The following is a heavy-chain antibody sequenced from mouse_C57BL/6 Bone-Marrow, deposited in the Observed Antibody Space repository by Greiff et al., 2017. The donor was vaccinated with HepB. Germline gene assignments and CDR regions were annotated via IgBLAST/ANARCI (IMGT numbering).Heavy chain of an antibody. D-gene: IGHD4-1*01. CDR3: ARDLGRGFDY. J-gene: IGHJ2*01. Sequence: EVNLVESEGGLVQPGSSMKLSCTASGFTFSDYYMAWVRQVPEKGLEWVANINYDGSSTYYLDSLKSRFIISRDNAKNILYLQMSSLKSEDTATYYCARDLGRGFDYWGQGTTLTVSS. V-gene: IGHV5-16*01. CDR2: INYDGSST. CDR1: GFTFSDYY.